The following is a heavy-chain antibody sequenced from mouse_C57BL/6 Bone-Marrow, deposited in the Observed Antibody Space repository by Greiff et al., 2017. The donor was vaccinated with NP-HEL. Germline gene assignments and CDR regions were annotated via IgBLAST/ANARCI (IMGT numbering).Heavy chain of an antibody. J-gene: IGHJ4*01. CDR3: ARGGRGNAMDY. V-gene: IGHV1-52*01. CDR1: GYTFTSYW. Sequence: QVQLQQPGAELVRPGSSVKLSCKASGYTFTSYWMHWVKQRPIQGLEWIGNIDPSDSETHYNQKFKDKATLTVDKSSSTAYMQLSSLTYEDSAVYYCARGGRGNAMDYWGQGTSVTVSS. CDR2: IDPSDSET.